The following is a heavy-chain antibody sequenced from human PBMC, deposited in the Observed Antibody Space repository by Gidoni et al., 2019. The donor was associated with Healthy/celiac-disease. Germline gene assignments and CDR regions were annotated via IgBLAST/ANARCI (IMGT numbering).Heavy chain of an antibody. CDR2: IYYSGST. V-gene: IGHV4-59*08. J-gene: IGHJ2*01. CDR1: GGSISSYY. CDR3: ARQIPATVTISYWYFDL. D-gene: IGHD4-17*01. Sequence: QVQLQESGPGLVTPSETLSLTCTVSGGSISSYYWSWIRQPPGKGLEWIGYIYYSGSTNYNPSLKSRVTISVDTSKNQFALKLSSVTAADTAVYYCARQIPATVTISYWYFDLWGRGTLVTVSS.